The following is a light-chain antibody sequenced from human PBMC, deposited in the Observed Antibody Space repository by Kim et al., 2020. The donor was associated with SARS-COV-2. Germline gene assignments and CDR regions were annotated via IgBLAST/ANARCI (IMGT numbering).Light chain of an antibody. V-gene: IGKV3-15*01. CDR3: QQYNNWSYT. CDR2: GAS. Sequence: SVSPGESATLSCRAGQSVSSNLAWYQQKPGQAPRLLIYGASTRATGIPARFSGSGSGTEFTLTISSLQSEDFAVYYCQQYNNWSYTFGQGTKLEIK. CDR1: QSVSSN. J-gene: IGKJ2*01.